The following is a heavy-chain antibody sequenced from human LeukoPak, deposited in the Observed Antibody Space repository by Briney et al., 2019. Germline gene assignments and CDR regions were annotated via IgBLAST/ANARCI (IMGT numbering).Heavy chain of an antibody. D-gene: IGHD4-11*01. CDR3: ARYDYSYYYYMDV. V-gene: IGHV4-4*07. J-gene: IGHJ6*03. CDR1: AGSISNYY. CDR2: IYTSGST. Sequence: SETLSLTCTVSAGSISNYYWSWIRQPAGKGLEWIGRIYTSGSTNYNPSLKSRVTISVDTSKNQFSLKLSSVTAADTAVYYCARYDYSYYYYMDVWGKGTTVTVSS.